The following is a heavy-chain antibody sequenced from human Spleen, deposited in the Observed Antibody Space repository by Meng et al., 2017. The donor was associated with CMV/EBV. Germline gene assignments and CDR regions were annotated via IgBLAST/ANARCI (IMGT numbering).Heavy chain of an antibody. CDR2: ISSSGDTM. CDR3: ARDQETVGYCDSAGCYPFHYGMDV. Sequence: GESLKISCAASGFTFSSYEMNWVRQAPGKGLEWVSYISSSGDTMYYANSVKGRFTISRDNAKNSLYLQMNSLRAEDTAVYYCARDQETVGYCDSAGCYPFHYGMDVWGQGTTVTVSS. J-gene: IGHJ6*02. V-gene: IGHV3-48*03. CDR1: GFTFSSYE. D-gene: IGHD2-2*01.